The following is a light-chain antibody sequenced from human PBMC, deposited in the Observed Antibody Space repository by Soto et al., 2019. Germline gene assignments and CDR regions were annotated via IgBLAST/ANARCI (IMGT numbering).Light chain of an antibody. Sequence: DIQMTQSPSTLSGSVGDRVTITCRASQTISSWLAWYQQKPGKAPKLLIYKASTLKSRVPSRFSDSGSGTEFTLTISSLQPDDFASYYSQHYNSYSEAFGQGSRWRT. J-gene: IGKJ1*01. V-gene: IGKV1-5*03. CDR2: KAS. CDR1: QTISSW. CDR3: QHYNSYSEA.